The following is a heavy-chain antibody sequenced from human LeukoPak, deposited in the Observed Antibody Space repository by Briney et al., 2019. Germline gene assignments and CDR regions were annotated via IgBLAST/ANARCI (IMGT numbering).Heavy chain of an antibody. V-gene: IGHV3-23*01. Sequence: GGSLRLSCAASGFTFSSYAMRWVRQAPGKGLELVSGFSSSGGSTYYADYLKGRFTISRDNSKSTLYLQLNSLRAEDTAVYYCARAGNIRFDYWGQGTLVTVSS. CDR3: ARAGNIRFDY. CDR1: GFTFSSYA. D-gene: IGHD2/OR15-2a*01. CDR2: FSSSGGST. J-gene: IGHJ4*02.